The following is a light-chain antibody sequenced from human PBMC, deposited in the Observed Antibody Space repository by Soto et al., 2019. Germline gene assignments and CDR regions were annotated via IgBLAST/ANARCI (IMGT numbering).Light chain of an antibody. Sequence: DIQMTQSPSTLSASVVERVIITCRASQNIGSSLAGYQQRPGIAPKLLIYDDSDLGRGVPSRFSGSGSVTEFTLTISCLQSDDFATYYCEHYDSYFLWTCGQGTRV. CDR1: QNIGSS. J-gene: IGKJ1*01. CDR2: DDS. CDR3: EHYDSYFLWT. V-gene: IGKV1-5*01.